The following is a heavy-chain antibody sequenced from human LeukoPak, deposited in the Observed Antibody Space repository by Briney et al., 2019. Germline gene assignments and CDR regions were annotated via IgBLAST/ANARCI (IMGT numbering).Heavy chain of an antibody. J-gene: IGHJ4*02. CDR2: ISGSGGST. Sequence: PGGSLSLSCAASGFTFSSYAMSWVRQAPGKGLEWVSAISGSGGSTYYADSVKGRFTISRDNSKNTLYLQMNSLRAEDTAVYYCAKGDGIAVAGTYFDYWGQGTLVTVSS. V-gene: IGHV3-23*01. CDR3: AKGDGIAVAGTYFDY. CDR1: GFTFSSYA. D-gene: IGHD6-19*01.